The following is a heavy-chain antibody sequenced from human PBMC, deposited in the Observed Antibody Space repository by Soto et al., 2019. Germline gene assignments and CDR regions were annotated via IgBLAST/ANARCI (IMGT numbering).Heavy chain of an antibody. Sequence: GESLKISCKGSGYSFTSYWIGWVRQMPGKGLEWMGIIYPGDSDTRYSPSFQGQVTISADKSISTAYLQWSSLKASDTAMYYCARGYYDILTGYSRRGYYYYYYVMDVWGQGTTVTVSS. CDR2: IYPGDSDT. CDR3: ARGYYDILTGYSRRGYYYYYYVMDV. D-gene: IGHD3-9*01. CDR1: GYSFTSYW. J-gene: IGHJ6*02. V-gene: IGHV5-51*01.